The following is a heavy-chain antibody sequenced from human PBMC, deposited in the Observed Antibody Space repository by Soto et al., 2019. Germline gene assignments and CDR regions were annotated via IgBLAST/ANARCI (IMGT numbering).Heavy chain of an antibody. CDR3: ATRITVFGLLIPPFDP. CDR1: GGSVNGYY. D-gene: IGHD3-3*01. J-gene: IGHJ5*02. Sequence: SETLSLTCAVYGGSVNGYYWNWIRQPPGKGLEWIGEINHTGGTHYNPPLKSRVTMSVDTSKNQFSLRLSSVTAADTAIYYCATRITVFGLLIPPFDPWGQGTQVTVSS. CDR2: INHTGGT. V-gene: IGHV4-34*01.